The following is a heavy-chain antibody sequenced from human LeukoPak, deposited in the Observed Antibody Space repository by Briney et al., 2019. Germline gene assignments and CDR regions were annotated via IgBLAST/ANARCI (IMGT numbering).Heavy chain of an antibody. D-gene: IGHD6-13*01. CDR1: GFTFKTHA. CDR3: ARSIPYGTTWYGRSDY. V-gene: IGHV3-7*03. CDR2: IKPDGTTK. J-gene: IGHJ4*02. Sequence: PGGSLRLSCAASGFTFKTHAMSWVRQAPGKGLEWVANIKPDGTTKFYVDSVKGRFTISRDNALNSLYLQMNSLRAEDTAIYYCARSIPYGTTWYGRSDYWGQGTLVTVSS.